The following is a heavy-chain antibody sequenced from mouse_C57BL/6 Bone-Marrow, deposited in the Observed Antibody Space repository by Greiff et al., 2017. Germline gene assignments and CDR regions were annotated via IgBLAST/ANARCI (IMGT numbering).Heavy chain of an antibody. CDR1: GFSLTSYG. D-gene: IGHD3-2*02. J-gene: IGHJ3*01. V-gene: IGHV2-3*01. CDR2: IWGDGST. CDR3: AKWSSGYVGGWFAY. Sequence: VQLQQSGPGLVAPSQSLSITCTVSGFSLTSYGVSWVRQPPGKGLEWLGVIWGDGSTNYHSALISRLSISKDNSKSQVFLKLNSLQTDDTATYYCAKWSSGYVGGWFAYWGQGTLVTVSA.